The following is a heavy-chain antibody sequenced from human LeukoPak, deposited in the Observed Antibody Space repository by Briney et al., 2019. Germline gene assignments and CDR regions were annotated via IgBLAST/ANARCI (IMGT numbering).Heavy chain of an antibody. Sequence: GVLRLSCTASGFTFGDHAMSWVRQAPGKGLEWVGFIRSKTYGGTTEYAAPVKGRFTISRDDSKSIAYLQMNSLKTEDTAVYYCTRGPIQQWLYCGMDVWGQGTTVTVSS. V-gene: IGHV3-49*04. CDR1: GFTFGDHA. CDR3: TRGPIQQWLYCGMDV. J-gene: IGHJ6*02. CDR2: IRSKTYGGTT. D-gene: IGHD5-18*01.